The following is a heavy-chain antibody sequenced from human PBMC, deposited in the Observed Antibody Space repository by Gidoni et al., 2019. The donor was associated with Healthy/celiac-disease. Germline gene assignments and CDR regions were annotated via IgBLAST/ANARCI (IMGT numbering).Heavy chain of an antibody. J-gene: IGHJ2*01. Sequence: EVQLLESGGGLVQPGGSLRLSCAASGFTFSSYAMGWVRQAPGKGLEWVSAFSGSGGSTYYADSVKGRFTISRDNSKNTLYLQMNSLRAEDTAVYYCAKGPTGYYDSSGPNWYFDLWGRGTLVTVSS. V-gene: IGHV3-23*01. CDR3: AKGPTGYYDSSGPNWYFDL. CDR2: FSGSGGST. D-gene: IGHD3-22*01. CDR1: GFTFSSYA.